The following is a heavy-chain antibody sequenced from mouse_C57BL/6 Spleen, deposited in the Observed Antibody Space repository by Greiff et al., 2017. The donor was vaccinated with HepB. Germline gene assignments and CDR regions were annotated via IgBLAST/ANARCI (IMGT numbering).Heavy chain of an antibody. CDR3: ARSFITTVVAPYFDY. Sequence: EVQGVESGGGLVKPGGSLKLSCAASGFTFSDYGMHWVRQAPEKGLEWVAYISSGSSTIYYADTVKGRFTISRDNAKNTLFLQMTSLRSEDTAMYYCARSFITTVVAPYFDYWGQGTTLTVSS. CDR2: ISSGSSTI. J-gene: IGHJ2*01. V-gene: IGHV5-17*01. CDR1: GFTFSDYG. D-gene: IGHD1-1*01.